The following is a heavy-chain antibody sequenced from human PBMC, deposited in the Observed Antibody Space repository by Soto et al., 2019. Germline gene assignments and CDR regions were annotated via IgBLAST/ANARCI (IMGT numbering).Heavy chain of an antibody. V-gene: IGHV3-30*18. Sequence: GGSLRLSCAASGITFSSYGMHWVRQAPGKGLEWVAVISYDGSNKYYADSVKGRFTISRDNSKNTLYLQMNSLRAEDTAVYYCAKSLEGDVWGQGTTVTV. CDR2: ISYDGSNK. J-gene: IGHJ6*02. CDR3: AKSLEGDV. CDR1: GITFSSYG.